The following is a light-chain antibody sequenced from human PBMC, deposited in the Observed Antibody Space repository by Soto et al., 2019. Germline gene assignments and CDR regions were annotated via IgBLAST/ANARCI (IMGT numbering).Light chain of an antibody. CDR1: QSVSSNF. CDR3: QQYGGSPIT. J-gene: IGKJ5*01. Sequence: EIVLTQSPGTLSLSPGERATLYCRASQSVSSNFLAWFQQQPGQAPRLLVYAASRRVTGIPDRFSGSGSGTDFTLTISRLEPEDFAVYFCQQYGGSPITFGQGTRLEIK. CDR2: AAS. V-gene: IGKV3-20*01.